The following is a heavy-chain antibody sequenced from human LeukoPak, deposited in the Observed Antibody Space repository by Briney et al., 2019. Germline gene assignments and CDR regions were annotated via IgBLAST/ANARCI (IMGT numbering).Heavy chain of an antibody. CDR3: ARDSYDFWSGTSMDY. Sequence: GGSLRLSCAASGFTFSSYGMHWVRQAPGKGLGWVAVIWYDGSNKYYADSVKGRFTISRDNSKNTLYLQMNSLRAEDTAVYYCARDSYDFWSGTSMDYWGQGTLVTVSS. CDR2: IWYDGSNK. D-gene: IGHD3-3*01. CDR1: GFTFSSYG. V-gene: IGHV3-33*01. J-gene: IGHJ4*02.